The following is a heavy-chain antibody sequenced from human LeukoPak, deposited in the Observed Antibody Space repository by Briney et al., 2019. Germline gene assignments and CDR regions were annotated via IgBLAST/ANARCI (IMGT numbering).Heavy chain of an antibody. V-gene: IGHV3-30*02. CDR1: GFTFSSYG. Sequence: GGSLRLSCAASGFTFSSYGMHWVRQAPGKELEWVAFILYDGSNKYYADSGKGRFTISRDNSKNTLYLQMNSLRAEDTAVYYCAKDGPLYSSSWYGYYYYMDVWGKGTTVTISS. J-gene: IGHJ6*03. D-gene: IGHD6-13*01. CDR2: ILYDGSNK. CDR3: AKDGPLYSSSWYGYYYYMDV.